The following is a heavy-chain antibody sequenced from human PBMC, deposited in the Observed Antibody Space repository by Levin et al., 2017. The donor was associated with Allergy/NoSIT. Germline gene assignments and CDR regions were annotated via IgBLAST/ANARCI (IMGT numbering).Heavy chain of an antibody. D-gene: IGHD3-3*01. CDR1: GYTFTNFG. CDR2: ISGYNGNT. V-gene: IGHV1-18*01. CDR3: ARDVTLRFLDWLPRSYYFDY. Sequence: ASVKVSCKASGYTFTNFGISWVRQAPGQGLEWMGWISGYNGNTNYAQKLQGRVTMTTDTSTSTAYMELRSLRSDDTAVYYCARDVTLRFLDWLPRSYYFDYWGQGTQVTVSS. J-gene: IGHJ4*02.